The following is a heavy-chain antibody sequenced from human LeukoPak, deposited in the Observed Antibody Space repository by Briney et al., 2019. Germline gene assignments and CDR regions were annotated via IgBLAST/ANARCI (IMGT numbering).Heavy chain of an antibody. CDR1: GFTFSSYG. CDR2: IWYDGSNK. V-gene: IGHV3-33*01. Sequence: PGGSLRPSCAASGFTFSSYGMHWVRQAPGKGLEWVAVIWYDGSNKYYADSVKGRFTISRDNSKNTLYLQMNSLRAEDTAVYYCARDRYYYDSSGYFDYWGQGTLVTVSS. D-gene: IGHD3-22*01. J-gene: IGHJ4*02. CDR3: ARDRYYYDSSGYFDY.